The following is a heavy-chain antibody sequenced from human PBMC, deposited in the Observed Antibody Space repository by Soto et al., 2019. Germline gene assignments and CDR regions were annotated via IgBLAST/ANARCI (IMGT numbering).Heavy chain of an antibody. V-gene: IGHV5-51*01. CDR2: IYPGDSDT. Sequence: GESLKISCKGSGFSFRSYWIGWVRQMPEKGLEWMGIIYPGDSDTTYSPSFRGQVTISADKSTSTAYLQWSSLKASDTATYYCAREDTSGYYFYDYWGQGTQVTVSS. CDR1: GFSFRSYW. D-gene: IGHD3-22*01. CDR3: AREDTSGYYFYDY. J-gene: IGHJ4*02.